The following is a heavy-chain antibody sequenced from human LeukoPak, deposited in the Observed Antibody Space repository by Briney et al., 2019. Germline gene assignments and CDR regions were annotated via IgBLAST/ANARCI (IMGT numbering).Heavy chain of an antibody. J-gene: IGHJ6*03. V-gene: IGHV4-61*02. CDR2: IYTSGST. CDR1: GGSISSGSYY. Sequence: SETLSLTCTVSGGSISSGSYYWSWIRQPAGKGLEWIGRIYTSGSTNYNPSLKSRVTISVDTSKNQFSLKLSSVAAADTAVYYSARGATVTTYYYYYYMDVWGKGTTVTVSS. CDR3: ARGATVTTYYYYYYMDV. D-gene: IGHD4-17*01.